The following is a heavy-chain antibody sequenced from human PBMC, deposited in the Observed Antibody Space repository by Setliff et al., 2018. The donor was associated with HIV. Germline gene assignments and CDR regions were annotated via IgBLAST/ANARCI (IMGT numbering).Heavy chain of an antibody. D-gene: IGHD4-17*01. Sequence: ASVKVSCKTSGYTFTGYYMHWVRQAPGQGLKWMGWINPKSGGTKYAQKFQARVTMTRDTSISTAYMELSRLRSDDTAVYYCARGASSYDYGDYRVLVYWGQGSLVTVSS. CDR3: ARGASSYDYGDYRVLVY. CDR2: INPKSGGT. CDR1: GYTFTGYY. J-gene: IGHJ4*02. V-gene: IGHV1-2*02.